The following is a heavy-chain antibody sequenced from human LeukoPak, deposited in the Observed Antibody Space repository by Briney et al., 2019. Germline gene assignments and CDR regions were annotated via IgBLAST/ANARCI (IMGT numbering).Heavy chain of an antibody. CDR1: GFTFSSYS. Sequence: GGSLRLSCAASGFTFSSYSMNWVRQAPGKGLECVSSSSSSSSYIYYADSVKGRFTISRDNAKNSLYLQMNSLRAEDTAVYYCARDPMVGATKSGYYFTTGAREPWSPSPQ. J-gene: IGHJ4*02. V-gene: IGHV3-21*01. CDR2: SSSSSSYI. D-gene: IGHD1-26*01. CDR3: ARDPMVGATKSGYYFTT.